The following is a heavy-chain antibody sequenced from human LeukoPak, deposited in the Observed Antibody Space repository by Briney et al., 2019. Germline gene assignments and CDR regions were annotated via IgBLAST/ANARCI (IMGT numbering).Heavy chain of an antibody. CDR3: ARGIVVKPSANWFDP. D-gene: IGHD2-2*01. J-gene: IGHJ5*02. V-gene: IGHV1-3*01. Sequence: GASVTVSFTTSGYIFTTYAIHWVRQAPGRGLEWMGLINADDGNTRYSQRFQGRVTITRDTSANTAYMELSSLRFEDTAVYYCARGIVVKPSANWFDPWGQGTPVTVSS. CDR1: GYIFTTYA. CDR2: INADDGNT.